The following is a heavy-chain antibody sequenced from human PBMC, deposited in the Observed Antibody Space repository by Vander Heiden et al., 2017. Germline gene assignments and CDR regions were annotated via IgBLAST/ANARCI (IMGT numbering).Heavy chain of an antibody. CDR2: IIPIFGTA. CDR1: GGTFSSYA. J-gene: IGHJ4*02. D-gene: IGHD3-22*01. Sequence: QVQLVQSGAEVKKPGSSVTVSCKASGGTFSSYAISWVRQAPGQGLEWMGGIIPIFGTANYAQKFQGRVTITADESTSTAYMELSSLRSEDTAVYYCARGNTYYYDSSGYYHFDYWGQGTLVTVSS. V-gene: IGHV1-69*01. CDR3: ARGNTYYYDSSGYYHFDY.